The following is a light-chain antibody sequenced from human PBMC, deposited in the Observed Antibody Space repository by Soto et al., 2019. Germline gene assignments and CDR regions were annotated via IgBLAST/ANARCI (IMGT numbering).Light chain of an antibody. CDR2: AVS. CDR3: QQTHTFPHT. V-gene: IGKV1-12*01. J-gene: IGKJ2*01. Sequence: DIQMTQSPSSLSASVGDRVTITCRASQLISSSLVWYQQKPGKAPTFLIYAVSILQTGVPSRFSGSGSGTDFALTISDLHPEDFATYYCQQTHTFPHTFAQGTRLEIK. CDR1: QLISSS.